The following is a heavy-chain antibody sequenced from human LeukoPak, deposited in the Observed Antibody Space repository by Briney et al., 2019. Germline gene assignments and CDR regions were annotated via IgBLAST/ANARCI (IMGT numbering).Heavy chain of an antibody. CDR2: ISSSSSYI. CDR3: ARRILDYGDY. Sequence: GGSLRLSCAASGFTFSSYAMSWVRQAPGKGLEWVSSISSSSSYIYYADSVKGRFTISRDNSKNTLYLQMNSLRAEDTAVYYCARRILDYGDYWGQGTLVTVSS. J-gene: IGHJ4*02. D-gene: IGHD3-16*01. CDR1: GFTFSSYA. V-gene: IGHV3-21*04.